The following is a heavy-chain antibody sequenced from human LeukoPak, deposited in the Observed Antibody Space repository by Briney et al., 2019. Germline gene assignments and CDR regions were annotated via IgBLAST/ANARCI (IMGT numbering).Heavy chain of an antibody. CDR1: GGSISSYY. CDR2: IYYSGST. CDR3: ARQDVVVVAATEDAFDI. D-gene: IGHD2-15*01. V-gene: IGHV4-59*08. J-gene: IGHJ3*02. Sequence: PSETLSLTCTVSGGSISSYYWSWIRQPPGKGLEWIGYIYYSGSTNYNPSLKSRVTISVDTSKNQFSLKLSSVTAADTAVYYCARQDVVVVAATEDAFDIWAKGQWSPSLQ.